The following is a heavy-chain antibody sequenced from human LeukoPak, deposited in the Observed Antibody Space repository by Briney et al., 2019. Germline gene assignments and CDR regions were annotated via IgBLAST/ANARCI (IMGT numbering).Heavy chain of an antibody. CDR3: AREYSSSSEPYYYYMDV. CDR2: IYTSGST. J-gene: IGHJ6*03. Sequence: SETLSLTCTVSGGSISSYYWSWIRQPAGKGLEWIGRIYTSGSTNYNPSLKSRVTMSVDMSKNQFSLKLSSVTAADTAVYYCAREYSSSSEPYYYYMDVWGKGTTVTVSS. D-gene: IGHD6-6*01. V-gene: IGHV4-4*07. CDR1: GGSISSYY.